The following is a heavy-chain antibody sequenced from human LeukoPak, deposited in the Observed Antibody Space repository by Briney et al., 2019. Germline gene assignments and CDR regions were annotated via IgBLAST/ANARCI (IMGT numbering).Heavy chain of an antibody. D-gene: IGHD1-7*01. J-gene: IGHJ4*02. CDR1: GGSISSGGYY. Sequence: SETLSLTCTVSGGSISSGGYYWSWIRQPPGKGLEWIGYIYHSGSTYYNPSLKSRVTISVDRSKNQFSLKLSSVTAAGTAVYYCASGRYNWNYGSDYWGQGTLVTVSS. V-gene: IGHV4-30-2*01. CDR3: ASGRYNWNYGSDY. CDR2: IYHSGST.